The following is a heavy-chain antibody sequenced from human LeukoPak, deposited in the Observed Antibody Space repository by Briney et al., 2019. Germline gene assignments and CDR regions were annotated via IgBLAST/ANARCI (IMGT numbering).Heavy chain of an antibody. Sequence: SVKVSCKASGYTFTSYTISWVRRAPGQGLEWMGWISAYNGDTNYAQKFQGRVTMTTDTSTTTAYMELRSLTSDDTAVYYCARVRFSYISELNWFDPWGQGTLVTVSS. CDR1: GYTFTSYT. CDR2: ISAYNGDT. D-gene: IGHD1-26*01. CDR3: ARVRFSYISELNWFDP. V-gene: IGHV1-18*04. J-gene: IGHJ5*02.